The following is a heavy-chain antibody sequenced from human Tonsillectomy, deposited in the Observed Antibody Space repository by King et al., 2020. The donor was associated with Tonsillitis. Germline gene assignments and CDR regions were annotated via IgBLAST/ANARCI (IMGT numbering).Heavy chain of an antibody. D-gene: IGHD3-3*01. Sequence: VQLQESGPGLVKPSQTLSLTCTVSGGSISGGDDYWSWVRQHPGKGREGIGYIYYSGKTYYNPSLKSRLTISVDTSENQFSLKLSSVTAADTAVYYCGRYESGVFDPWGQGTLVTVSS. CDR1: GGSISGGDDY. J-gene: IGHJ5*02. CDR2: IYYSGKT. V-gene: IGHV4-31*03. CDR3: GRYESGVFDP.